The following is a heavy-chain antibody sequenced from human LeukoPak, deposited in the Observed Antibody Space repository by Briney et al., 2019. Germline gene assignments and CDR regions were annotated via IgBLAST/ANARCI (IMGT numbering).Heavy chain of an antibody. V-gene: IGHV1-8*01. CDR3: ARRHDSSGYYYPDAFDI. Sequence: GASVKVSCKASGYTFTSYDINWVRQATGQGLEWVGWMNPNSGNTGYAQKFQGRVTMTRDTSISTAYMELSRLRSDDTAVYYCARRHDSSGYYYPDAFDIWGQGTMVTVSS. CDR1: GYTFTSYD. CDR2: MNPNSGNT. D-gene: IGHD3-22*01. J-gene: IGHJ3*02.